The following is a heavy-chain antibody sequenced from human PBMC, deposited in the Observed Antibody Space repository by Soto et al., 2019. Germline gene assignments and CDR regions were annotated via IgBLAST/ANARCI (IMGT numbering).Heavy chain of an antibody. CDR1: GFTFSSYA. Sequence: EVQLLESGGGLVQPGGSLRLSCAASGFTFSSYAMSWVRQAPGKGLEWVSVISGSGGSTYYADSVRGRFTISRDNSKNTLYLQMNSLRAEDTAVYYCAKDLSGTYYTYNFHYWGQGTLVTVSS. J-gene: IGHJ4*02. CDR2: ISGSGGST. CDR3: AKDLSGTYYTYNFHY. V-gene: IGHV3-23*01. D-gene: IGHD1-26*01.